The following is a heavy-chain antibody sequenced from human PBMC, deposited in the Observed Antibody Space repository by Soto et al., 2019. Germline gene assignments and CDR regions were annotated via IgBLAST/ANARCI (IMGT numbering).Heavy chain of an antibody. CDR2: IHYSGST. CDR1: GDTISSGSYY. CDR3: ARESFYDSGGFHGFDY. Sequence: PSETLSLTCTFSGDTISSGSYYLGWIRQTPGKGLEWIASIHYSGSTYDNPSLKSRVTISVDTSKNQFSLKLSSVTAADTAVYYCARESFYDSGGFHGFDYWGQGTLVTVSS. J-gene: IGHJ4*02. V-gene: IGHV4-39*07. D-gene: IGHD3-22*01.